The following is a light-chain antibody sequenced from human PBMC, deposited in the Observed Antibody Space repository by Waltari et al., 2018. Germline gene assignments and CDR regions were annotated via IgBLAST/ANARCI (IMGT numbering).Light chain of an antibody. J-gene: IGLJ1*01. CDR1: SRDVGGYQY. Sequence: QSALTQPRSVSGSPGQSVTISCTGTSRDVGGYQYVSWFQQHPGKVPKLLIYDVSERPSDFPDRFSGSKSANTASLTISGLQTEDEADYYCCSFAGSYTYVFGTGTRVTVL. CDR2: DVS. CDR3: CSFAGSYTYV. V-gene: IGLV2-11*01.